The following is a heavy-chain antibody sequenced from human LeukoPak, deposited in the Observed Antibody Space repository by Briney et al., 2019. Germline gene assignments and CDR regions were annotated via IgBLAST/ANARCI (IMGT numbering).Heavy chain of an antibody. D-gene: IGHD3-10*01. CDR3: ASDMVRGVIMDWYFDL. Sequence: SETLSLTCTVSGGSISSSSYYWGWIRQPSGKGLEWIGSIYYSGSTYYNPSLKSRVTISVDTSKNQFSLKLNSVTAADTAVYYCASDMVRGVIMDWYFDLWGRGTLVTASS. J-gene: IGHJ2*01. CDR2: IYYSGST. CDR1: GGSISSSSYY. V-gene: IGHV4-39*01.